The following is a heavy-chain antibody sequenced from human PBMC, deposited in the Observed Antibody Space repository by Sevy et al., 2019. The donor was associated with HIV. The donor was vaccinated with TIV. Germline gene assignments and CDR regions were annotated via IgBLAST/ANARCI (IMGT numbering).Heavy chain of an antibody. CDR2: ISNDKSER. V-gene: IGHV3-30*03. J-gene: IGHJ4*02. D-gene: IGHD3-22*01. CDR1: GFTFGSYG. CDR3: ARDNSGYFHFDY. Sequence: GGSLRLSCAASGFTFGSYGMHWVRQAPGRGLEWVSFISNDKSERYYGDSLRGRFTSSRDNFKNTLWLQMNSLRPEDTAVYYCARDNSGYFHFDYWGQGTLVIVSS.